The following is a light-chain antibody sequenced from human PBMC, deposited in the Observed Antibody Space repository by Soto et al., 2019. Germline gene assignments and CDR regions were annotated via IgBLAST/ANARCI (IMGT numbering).Light chain of an antibody. J-gene: IGKJ5*01. V-gene: IGKV3-11*01. CDR3: QQRHTWPPIT. CDR1: QSVRTY. CDR2: DAS. Sequence: EIVLTQSPVTLSLSPGERATLSCRASQSVRTYLAWYQVKPGQAPRLLIYDASRGASGVPARFSGSGSGTDFTLTISSLEPEDFALYYCQQRHTWPPITFGQGTRLEIK.